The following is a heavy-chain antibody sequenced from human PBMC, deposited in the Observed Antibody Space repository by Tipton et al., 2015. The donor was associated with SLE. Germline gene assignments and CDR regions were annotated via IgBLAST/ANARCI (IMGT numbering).Heavy chain of an antibody. V-gene: IGHV3-11*05. CDR2: ISSSSSYT. CDR3: ARAGLGYGMDV. D-gene: IGHD5-12*01. Sequence: SLRLSCAASGFTFSDYYMSWIRQAPGKGLEWVSYISSSSSYTNYADSVKGRFTISRDNAKNSPYLQMNSLRAEDTAVYYCARAGLGYGMDVWGQGTTVTVSS. CDR1: GFTFSDYY. J-gene: IGHJ6*02.